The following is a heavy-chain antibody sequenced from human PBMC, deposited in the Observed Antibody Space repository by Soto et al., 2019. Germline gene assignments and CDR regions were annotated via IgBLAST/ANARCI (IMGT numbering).Heavy chain of an antibody. CDR2: IKQDGSEK. CDR1: GFTFSSYW. J-gene: IGHJ6*02. Sequence: GSLRLSCAASGFTFSSYWMSWVRQAPGKGLEWVANIKQDGSEKYYVDTVKGRFNISRDNAKNSLYLQMKSLRAEDTDVYYCARFYYDSSGYLPSPYYYYYGMDVWGQGTTVTVSS. V-gene: IGHV3-7*04. CDR3: ARFYYDSSGYLPSPYYYYYGMDV. D-gene: IGHD3-22*01.